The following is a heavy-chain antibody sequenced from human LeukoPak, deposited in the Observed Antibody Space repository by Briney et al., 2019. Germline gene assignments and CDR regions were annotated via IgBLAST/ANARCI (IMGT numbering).Heavy chain of an antibody. CDR2: IYYSGST. J-gene: IGHJ4*02. CDR3: AREGRDSPFDY. V-gene: IGHV4-59*12. D-gene: IGHD2-21*01. CDR1: GGSISSYY. Sequence: PSETLSLTCTVSGGSISSYYWSWIRQPPGKGLEWIGYIYYSGSTNYNPSLKSRVTISVDTSKNQFSLKLSSVTAADTAVYYCAREGRDSPFDYWGQGTLVTVSS.